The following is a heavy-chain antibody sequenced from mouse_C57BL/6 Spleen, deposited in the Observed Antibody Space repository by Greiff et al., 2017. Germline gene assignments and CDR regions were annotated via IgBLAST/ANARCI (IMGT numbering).Heavy chain of an antibody. D-gene: IGHD1-1*01. Sequence: EVQLQQSGPGLVKPSQSLSLTCSVTGYSITSGYYWNWIRQFPGNKLEWMGYISYDGSNNYNPSLKNRISITRDTSKNQFFLKLNSVTTEDTATYYCTTVVDYAMDYWGQGTSVTVSS. J-gene: IGHJ4*01. CDR2: ISYDGSN. CDR1: GYSITSGYY. CDR3: TTVVDYAMDY. V-gene: IGHV3-6*01.